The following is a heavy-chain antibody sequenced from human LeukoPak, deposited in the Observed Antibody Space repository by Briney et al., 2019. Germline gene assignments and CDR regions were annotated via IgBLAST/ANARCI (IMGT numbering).Heavy chain of an antibody. CDR1: GYTFTSYA. Sequence: ASVKVSCKASGYTFTSYAMHWVRQAPGQRLEWMGWINAGNGNTKYSQKFQGRVTITRDTSASTAYMELSSLRSEDTAVYYCARARSYGYVYFYWGQGTLVTVSS. CDR3: ARARSYGYVYFY. J-gene: IGHJ4*02. CDR2: INAGNGNT. V-gene: IGHV1-3*01. D-gene: IGHD5-18*01.